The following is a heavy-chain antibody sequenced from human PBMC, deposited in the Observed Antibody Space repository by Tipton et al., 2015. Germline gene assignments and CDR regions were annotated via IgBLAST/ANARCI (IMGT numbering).Heavy chain of an antibody. Sequence: TLSLTCAVSGESFSKYYWSWIRQSPGKGLEWIGEINDSGKSNYNPSLKSRVTISVDTSKSQFFLKLTSVIAADTAVYYCADPLYCSGGGCYPSGYWGQGTLVTVSS. CDR3: ADPLYCSGGGCYPSGY. J-gene: IGHJ4*02. CDR2: INDSGKS. CDR1: GESFSKYY. V-gene: IGHV4-34*01. D-gene: IGHD2-15*01.